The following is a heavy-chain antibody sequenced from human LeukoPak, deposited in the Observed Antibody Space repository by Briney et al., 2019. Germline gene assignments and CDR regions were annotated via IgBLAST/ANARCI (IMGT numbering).Heavy chain of an antibody. J-gene: IGHJ6*02. V-gene: IGHV3-33*01. CDR3: ARDGRGYSYGIYYYGMDV. Sequence: GSLRLSCAASGFTFSSYGMHWVRQAPGKGLEWVAVIWYDGSNKYYADSVKGRFTISRDNAKNSLYLQMNSLRAEDTAVYYCARDGRGYSYGIYYYGMDVWGQGTTVTVSS. D-gene: IGHD5-18*01. CDR2: IWYDGSNK. CDR1: GFTFSSYG.